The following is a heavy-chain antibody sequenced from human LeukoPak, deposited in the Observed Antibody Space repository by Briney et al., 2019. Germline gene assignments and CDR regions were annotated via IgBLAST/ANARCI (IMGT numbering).Heavy chain of an antibody. D-gene: IGHD4-17*01. J-gene: IGHJ4*02. CDR2: ISGSGGST. Sequence: PGGSLRLSCAASGFTFSSYAMSWVRQAPGKGLEWVSAISGSGGSTYYADSVKGLFTISRDNSKNTLYLQMNSLRAEDTAVYYCAKDLFGVTSYDYWGQGTLVTVSS. V-gene: IGHV3-23*01. CDR1: GFTFSSYA. CDR3: AKDLFGVTSYDY.